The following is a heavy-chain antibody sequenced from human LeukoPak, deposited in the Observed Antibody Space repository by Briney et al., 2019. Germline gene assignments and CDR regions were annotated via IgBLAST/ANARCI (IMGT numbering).Heavy chain of an antibody. J-gene: IGHJ5*02. CDR3: ARDLGSCSSNRCQTNWFHP. CDR2: INSDGSTT. Sequence: PGGSLRLSCAASGFTLSTHWMHWVRQAPGKGLVWVSRINSDGSTTTYADSVKGRFTISRDNAKNTLYLQMNSLRAEDTAVYYCARDLGSCSSNRCQTNWFHPWGQGTLVTVSS. D-gene: IGHD2-2*01. CDR1: GFTLSTHW. V-gene: IGHV3-74*01.